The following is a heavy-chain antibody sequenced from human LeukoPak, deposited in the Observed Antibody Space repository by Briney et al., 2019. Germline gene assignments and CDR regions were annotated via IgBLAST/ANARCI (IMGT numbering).Heavy chain of an antibody. V-gene: IGHV3-48*02. CDR1: GFTFSSYS. CDR2: ISGSSSTI. J-gene: IGHJ4*02. CDR3: ARGAPSGRYYGY. D-gene: IGHD1-26*01. Sequence: PGGSLRLSCAASGFTFSSYSMNWVRQAPGKGLEWVSYISGSSSTIYYADSVKGRFTISRDNAKSSLYLQMNSLRDEDTAVYYSARGAPSGRYYGYWGQGTLVTVSS.